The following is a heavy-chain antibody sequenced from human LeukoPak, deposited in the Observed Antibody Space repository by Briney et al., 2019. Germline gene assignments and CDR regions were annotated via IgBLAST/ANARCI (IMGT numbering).Heavy chain of an antibody. CDR2: IIPIFGTA. CDR1: GGTFSSYA. V-gene: IGHV1-69*13. CDR3: AREAVRGVIINPLYYYYYYGMDV. D-gene: IGHD3-10*01. J-gene: IGHJ6*02. Sequence: GASVKVSCKASGGTFSSYAISWVRQAPGQGLEWMGGIIPIFGTANYAQKFQGRVTITADESTSTAYMELSSLRSEDTAVYYCAREAVRGVIINPLYYYYYYGMDVWGQGTTVTVSS.